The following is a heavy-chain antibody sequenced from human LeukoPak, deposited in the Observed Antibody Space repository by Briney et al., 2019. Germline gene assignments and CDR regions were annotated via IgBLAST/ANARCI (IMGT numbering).Heavy chain of an antibody. Sequence: ASVKVSCKASGYTFTVYYMHWVRQAPGQGLEWMGWINPNSGGTNYAQKFQGRVTMTRDTSISTAYMELSRLRSDDTAVYYCARGGATRSRLWGDYWGQGTLVTVSS. CDR3: ARGGATRSRLWGDY. J-gene: IGHJ4*02. D-gene: IGHD1-26*01. CDR2: INPNSGGT. V-gene: IGHV1-2*02. CDR1: GYTFTVYY.